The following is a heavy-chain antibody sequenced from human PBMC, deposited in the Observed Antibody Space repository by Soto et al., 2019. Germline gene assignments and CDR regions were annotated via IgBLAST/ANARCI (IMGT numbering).Heavy chain of an antibody. J-gene: IGHJ6*02. D-gene: IGHD5-18*01. V-gene: IGHV1-2*02. CDR2: IYPNSGGT. CDR3: ARTDTAMATPYYGMDV. CDR1: GYTFTDYY. Sequence: GASVKVSCKASGYTFTDYYMHWVRQAPGQGLEWMGWIYPNSGGTNYAQKFQGRVTMTRDTSISTAYMELSRLRSDDTAIYYCARTDTAMATPYYGMDVWGQGTTVTVSS.